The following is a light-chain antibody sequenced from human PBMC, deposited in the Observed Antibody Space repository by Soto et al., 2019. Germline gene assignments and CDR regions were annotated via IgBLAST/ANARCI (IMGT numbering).Light chain of an antibody. CDR2: EVT. J-gene: IGLJ2*01. CDR1: SSDVGGYNY. Sequence: QSALTQPPSASGSPGQSVTISCTGTSSDVGGYNYVSWYQQHPGKAPKLMIFEVTKRPSGVPDRFSGSKSGNTASLTVSGLQADDEADYYCSSYAGNNNLVFGGGTKLTV. V-gene: IGLV2-8*01. CDR3: SSYAGNNNLV.